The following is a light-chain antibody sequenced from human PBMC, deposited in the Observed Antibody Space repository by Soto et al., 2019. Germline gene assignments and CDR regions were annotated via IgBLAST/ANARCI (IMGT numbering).Light chain of an antibody. CDR1: QGISNF. J-gene: IGKJ3*01. CDR2: AAS. V-gene: IGKV1-27*01. CDR3: QKYSSVPV. Sequence: DIQMTQSPTSLSASVGDRVTITCQASQGISNFVAWYQQKPGKAPKLLIYAASTVQSGVPSRFSGSGSGTDFTLIINSLTREDVATYSCQKYSSVPVFGPGTKVEIK.